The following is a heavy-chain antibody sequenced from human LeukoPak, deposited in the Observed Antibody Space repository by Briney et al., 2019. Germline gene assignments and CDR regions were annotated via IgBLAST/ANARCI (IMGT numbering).Heavy chain of an antibody. D-gene: IGHD3-16*01. CDR1: GGSISSSSYY. V-gene: IGHV4-39*07. J-gene: IGHJ6*03. CDR2: IYYSGNT. CDR3: ARETSQKGAHYMDV. Sequence: PSETLSLTCTVSGGSISSSSYYWAWIRQPPGKGLEWIGSIYYSGNTYYKSSLKSRVTIAVDTSKKQFSLKLTSVTVADTAVYYCARETSQKGAHYMDVWGKGTTVTISS.